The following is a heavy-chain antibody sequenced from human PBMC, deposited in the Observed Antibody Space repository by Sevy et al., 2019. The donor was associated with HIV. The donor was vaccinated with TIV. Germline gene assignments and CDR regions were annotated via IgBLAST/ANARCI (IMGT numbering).Heavy chain of an antibody. J-gene: IGHJ4*02. CDR1: GFSLNNYW. CDR3: VRAIAAAGSF. D-gene: IGHD6-13*01. Sequence: GGALRRSCAASGFSLNNYWMNWVRQAPGKGLEWVANIKQDGSVKYYVDSVKGRFTISRDNARNLLYLQMNRLRVEDTALYYCVRAIAAAGSFWGQGTLVTVSS. V-gene: IGHV3-7*01. CDR2: IKQDGSVK.